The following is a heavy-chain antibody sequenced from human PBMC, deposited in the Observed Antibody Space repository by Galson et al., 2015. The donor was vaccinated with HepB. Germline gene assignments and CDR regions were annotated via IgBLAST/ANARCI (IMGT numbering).Heavy chain of an antibody. J-gene: IGHJ4*02. D-gene: IGHD5-12*01. CDR2: IYPGDSDT. CDR1: GYSFTSYW. Sequence: QSGAEVKKPGESLKISCKGSGYSFTSYWIGWVRQMPGKGLEWMGIIYPGDSDTRYSPSFQGQVTISADKSISTAYLQWSSLKASDTAMYHCARLGLRTRGGWLHPLDYWGQGTLVTVSS. CDR3: ARLGLRTRGGWLHPLDY. V-gene: IGHV5-51*03.